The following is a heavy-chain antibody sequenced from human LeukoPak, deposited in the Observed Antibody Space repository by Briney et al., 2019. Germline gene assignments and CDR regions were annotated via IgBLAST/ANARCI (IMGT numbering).Heavy chain of an antibody. V-gene: IGHV1-46*01. CDR2: INPSGGST. Sequence: GASVKVSCKASGYTFTNYDINWVRQATGQGLEWMGIINPSGGSTSYAQKFQGRVTMTRDTSTSTVYMELSSLRSEDTAVYYCARSSISKAWRAWIGAFDIWGQGTMVTVSS. CDR3: ARSSISKAWRAWIGAFDI. CDR1: GYTFTNYD. J-gene: IGHJ3*02. D-gene: IGHD3-3*02.